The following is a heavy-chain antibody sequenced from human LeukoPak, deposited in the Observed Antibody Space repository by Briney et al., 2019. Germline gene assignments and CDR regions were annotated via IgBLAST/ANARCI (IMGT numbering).Heavy chain of an antibody. D-gene: IGHD6-13*01. V-gene: IGHV3-48*02. CDR1: GFTFSHYT. Sequence: GGSLRLSCAASGFTFSHYTMNWPRQAPAKGLEWVSDISSSSRTISYADSVKGRFTISRDNAKNSLYLQMNSLRDEDTAVYYCARERWGAAAGTDYWGQGTLVTVSS. CDR3: ARERWGAAAGTDY. J-gene: IGHJ4*02. CDR2: ISSSSRTI.